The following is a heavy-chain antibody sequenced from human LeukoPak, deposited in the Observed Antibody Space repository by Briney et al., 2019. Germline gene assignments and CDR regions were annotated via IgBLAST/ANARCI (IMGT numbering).Heavy chain of an antibody. Sequence: SETLSLTCTVSGGSISSYYWSWIRQPPGKGLEWIGYIYYSGSTNYNPSLKSRVTISVDTSKNQFSLKLSSVTAADTAVYYCARDPTPGGDGWFDPWGQGTLVTVSS. CDR3: ARDPTPGGDGWFDP. D-gene: IGHD2-21*02. V-gene: IGHV4-59*01. CDR1: GGSISSYY. CDR2: IYYSGST. J-gene: IGHJ5*02.